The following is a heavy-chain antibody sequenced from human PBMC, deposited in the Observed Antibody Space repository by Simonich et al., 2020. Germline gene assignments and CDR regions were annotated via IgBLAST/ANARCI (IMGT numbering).Heavy chain of an antibody. J-gene: IGHJ6*02. Sequence: EVQLVESGGGLVQPGGSLRLSCAASGFTFSSYEMNWVRQAPGKGLEWVSYISSSGSTIYYADSVKGRFTISRYNAKNSLYLQMKSLRAEDTAVYYCARDFRLQLVEIGTYYYYGMDVWGQGTTVTVSS. CDR2: ISSSGSTI. CDR3: ARDFRLQLVEIGTYYYYGMDV. D-gene: IGHD6-6*01. V-gene: IGHV3-48*03. CDR1: GFTFSSYE.